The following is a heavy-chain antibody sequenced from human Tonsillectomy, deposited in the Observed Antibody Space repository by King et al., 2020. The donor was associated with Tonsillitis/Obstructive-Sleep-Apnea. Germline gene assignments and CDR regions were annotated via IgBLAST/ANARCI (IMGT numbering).Heavy chain of an antibody. Sequence: QLVQSGGGLVQPGGSLRLSCAAAGLTFSSYEMNWVRQAPGKGLEWVSYIGSSGSTIYYADYVKGRFTISRDNAKNSLYLQMNSLRGEDTAVYYCVRDRLGWSFDLWGRGTLVSVSS. D-gene: IGHD5-12*01. J-gene: IGHJ2*01. CDR1: GLTFSSYE. CDR3: VRDRLGWSFDL. V-gene: IGHV3-48*03. CDR2: IGSSGSTI.